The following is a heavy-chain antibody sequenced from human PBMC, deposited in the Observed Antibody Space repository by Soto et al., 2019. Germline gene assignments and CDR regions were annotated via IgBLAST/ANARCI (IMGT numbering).Heavy chain of an antibody. J-gene: IGHJ4*02. CDR1: GFTFSDHY. Sequence: EVQLVESGGGLVQPGGSLRLSCAASGFTFSDHYMDWVRQAPGKGLEWVSRIGSKLSTYFTEYAESVKDRFTISRDDSHNSLYLQMHSLRTEDTAVYYCAGPTHSDTSADYWGQGTLVTVS. D-gene: IGHD2-21*02. CDR2: IGSKLSTYFT. CDR3: AGPTHSDTSADY. V-gene: IGHV3-72*01.